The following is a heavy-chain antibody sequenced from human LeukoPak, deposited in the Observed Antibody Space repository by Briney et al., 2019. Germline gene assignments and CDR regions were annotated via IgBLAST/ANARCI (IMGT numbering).Heavy chain of an antibody. J-gene: IGHJ4*02. CDR1: GYTFTGYY. CDR3: ARVGWRWLQFPDY. Sequence: GASVKVSCKASGYTFTGYYMHWVRQAPGQGLEWMGRINPNSGGTNYAQKFQGRVTMTRDTFISTAYMELSRLRSDDTAVYYCARVGWRWLQFPDYWGQGTLVTVSS. CDR2: INPNSGGT. V-gene: IGHV1-2*06. D-gene: IGHD5-24*01.